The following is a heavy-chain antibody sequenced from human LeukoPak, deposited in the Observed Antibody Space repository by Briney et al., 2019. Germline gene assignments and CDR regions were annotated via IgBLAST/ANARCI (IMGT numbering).Heavy chain of an antibody. CDR1: GGTFSSYA. J-gene: IGHJ2*01. V-gene: IGHV1-69*04. CDR2: IIPILGIA. Sequence: SVKVSCKASGGTFSSYAISWVRQAPGQGLEWMGRIIPILGIANYAQKFQGRVTITADKSTSTAYMELSSLRSEDTAVYYCAGAPGPPDWYFDLWGRGTLVTVSS. CDR3: AGAPGPPDWYFDL.